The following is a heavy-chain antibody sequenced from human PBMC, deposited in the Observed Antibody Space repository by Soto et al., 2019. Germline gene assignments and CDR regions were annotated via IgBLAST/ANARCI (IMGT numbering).Heavy chain of an antibody. Sequence: QVQLQESGPGLVKPSQTLSLTCTVSGGSISSGGYYWSWIRQHPGKGLEWIGYIYYSGSTYYNPSLKSRVTLSVHTSKNQFSLKLSSVTAADTAVYYCARRMDPMVREENWFDPWGQGTLVTVSS. J-gene: IGHJ5*02. CDR3: ARRMDPMVREENWFDP. V-gene: IGHV4-31*03. D-gene: IGHD3-10*01. CDR1: GGSISSGGYY. CDR2: IYYSGST.